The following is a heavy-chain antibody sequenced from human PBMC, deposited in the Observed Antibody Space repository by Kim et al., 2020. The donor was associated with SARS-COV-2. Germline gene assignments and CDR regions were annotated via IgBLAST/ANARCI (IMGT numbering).Heavy chain of an antibody. J-gene: IGHJ3*02. D-gene: IGHD1-26*01. V-gene: IGHV3-30*02. CDR3: AKDLKWELGGDAFDI. Sequence: DSVKGRFTISRDNSKNTLYLQMNSLRAEDTAVYYCAKDLKWELGGDAFDIWGQGTMVTVSS.